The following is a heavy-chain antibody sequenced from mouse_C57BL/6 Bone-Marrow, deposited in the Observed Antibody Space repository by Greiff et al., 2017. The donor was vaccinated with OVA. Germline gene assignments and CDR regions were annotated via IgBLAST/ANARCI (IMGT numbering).Heavy chain of an antibody. CDR3: ARSCFYLLLTGGAMDY. V-gene: IGHV1-18*01. D-gene: IGHD1-1*01. J-gene: IGHJ4*01. CDR2: INPNNGGT. Sequence: EVQLQQSGPELVKPGASVKIPCKASGYTFTDYNMDWVKQSHGKSLEWIGDINPNNGGTIYNQKFKGKATLTVDKSSSTAYMELRSLTSEDTAVYYCARSCFYLLLTGGAMDYWGQGTSVTVSS. CDR1: GYTFTDYN.